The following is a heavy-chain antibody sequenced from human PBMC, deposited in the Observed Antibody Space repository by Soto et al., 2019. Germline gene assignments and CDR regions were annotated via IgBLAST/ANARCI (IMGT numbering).Heavy chain of an antibody. CDR3: ARTIVVVPAANYYFDY. CDR2: IYYSGST. V-gene: IGHV4-31*03. CDR1: GGSISSGGYY. Sequence: SETLSLTCTVSGGSISSGGYYWSWIRQHPGKGLEWIGYIYYSGSTYYNPSLKSRVTISVDTSKNQFSLKLSSVTAADTAVYYCARTIVVVPAANYYFDYWGQGTLVTVSS. D-gene: IGHD2-2*01. J-gene: IGHJ4*02.